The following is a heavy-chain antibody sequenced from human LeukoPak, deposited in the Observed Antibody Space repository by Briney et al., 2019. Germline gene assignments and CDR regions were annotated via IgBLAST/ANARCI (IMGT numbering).Heavy chain of an antibody. CDR2: INHHGNT. D-gene: IGHD2-15*01. CDR1: GGSFSGYF. V-gene: IGHV4-34*01. J-gene: IGHJ4*02. Sequence: SETLSLTCAVYGGSFSGYFWTWIRQSPGKGLEWLGEINHHGNTNYNPSFKSRVIISVDTSKNQLSLKVRSVTAADTAVYFCARAISTGSCPSGNCFPRYFDYWGQGNLLTVSS. CDR3: ARAISTGSCPSGNCFPRYFDY.